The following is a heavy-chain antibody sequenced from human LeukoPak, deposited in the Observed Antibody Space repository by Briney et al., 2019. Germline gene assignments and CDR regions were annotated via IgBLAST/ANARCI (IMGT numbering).Heavy chain of an antibody. D-gene: IGHD5-18*01. Sequence: SETLSLTCAVYGGSFSGYYWSWIRQPPGKGLEWIGEINHSGSTNYNPSLKSRVTISVDTSKIQFSLKLSSVTAADTAVYYCARAGYSYGRSLYYYGMDVWGQGTTVTVSS. CDR2: INHSGST. J-gene: IGHJ6*02. CDR1: GGSFSGYY. CDR3: ARAGYSYGRSLYYYGMDV. V-gene: IGHV4-34*01.